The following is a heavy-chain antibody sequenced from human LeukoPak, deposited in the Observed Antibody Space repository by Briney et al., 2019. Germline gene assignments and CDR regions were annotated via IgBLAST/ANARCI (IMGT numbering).Heavy chain of an antibody. D-gene: IGHD3-10*01. CDR3: ARAYYYGSGNDY. Sequence: PSETLSLTCTVSGGSISSSSYYWGWIRQPPGKGLEWIGSIYYSGSTYYNPSLKSRVTISVDTSKNQFSLKLSSVTAADTAVYYCARAYYYGSGNDYWGQGTLVTVSS. V-gene: IGHV4-39*07. CDR2: IYYSGST. CDR1: GGSISSSSYY. J-gene: IGHJ4*02.